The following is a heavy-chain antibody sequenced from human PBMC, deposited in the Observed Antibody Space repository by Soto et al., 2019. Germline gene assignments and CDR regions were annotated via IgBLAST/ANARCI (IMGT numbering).Heavy chain of an antibody. J-gene: IGHJ4*02. CDR2: IWYDGSNK. CDR1: GFTFSSYG. Sequence: QVQLVESGGGVVQPGRCLRLSCAASGFTFSSYGMHWVRQAPGKGLEWVAVIWYDGSNKYYADSVKGRFTISRDNSKNTLYLQMNSLRAEDTAVYYCARTYSGYSPVSDYWGQGTLVTVSS. CDR3: ARTYSGYSPVSDY. V-gene: IGHV3-33*01. D-gene: IGHD5-12*01.